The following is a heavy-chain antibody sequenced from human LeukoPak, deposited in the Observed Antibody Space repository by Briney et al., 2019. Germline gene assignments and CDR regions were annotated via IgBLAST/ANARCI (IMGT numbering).Heavy chain of an antibody. CDR3: ARAGGTTVTTPLDY. CDR1: GYTFTSYG. Sequence: GASVKVSCKASGYTFTSYGISWVRQAPGQGLEWMGWISAYNGNTNYAQKLQGRVTMTTDTSTSTAYMELRSLRSDDTAMYYCARAGGTTVTTPLDYWGQGTLVTVSS. V-gene: IGHV1-18*01. J-gene: IGHJ4*02. D-gene: IGHD4-17*01. CDR2: ISAYNGNT.